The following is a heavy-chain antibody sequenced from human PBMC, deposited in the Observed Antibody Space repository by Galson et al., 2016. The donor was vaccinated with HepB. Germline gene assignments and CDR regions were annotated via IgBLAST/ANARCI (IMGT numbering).Heavy chain of an antibody. CDR3: ASLGSLGSFSRGLY. CDR1: GFTFSSYG. V-gene: IGHV3-33*01. D-gene: IGHD3-10*01. CDR2: IWYDGSNE. Sequence: SLRLSCAASGFTFSSYGMHWVRRAPGKGLEWVAVIWYDGSNEYYADSVKGRFTISRDNSKNTLYLQMNSLRAEDTAVYYCASLGSLGSFSRGLYWGQGTLVTVSS. J-gene: IGHJ4*02.